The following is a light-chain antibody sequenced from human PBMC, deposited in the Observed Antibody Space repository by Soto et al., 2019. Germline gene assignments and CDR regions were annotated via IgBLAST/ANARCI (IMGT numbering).Light chain of an antibody. V-gene: IGLV1-40*01. CDR3: QSYNSSLNGLI. CDR2: VNT. J-gene: IGLJ2*01. CDR1: NSNIGAGYD. Sequence: QSVLTQPPSVSGAPGQRVTISCTGSNSNIGAGYDVNWYQHFPGTAPKLLIYVNTNRPSGVPDRFSGSKSGSTTSLAITGLQSEEEADYYCQSYNSSLNGLIFGRGTKLTVL.